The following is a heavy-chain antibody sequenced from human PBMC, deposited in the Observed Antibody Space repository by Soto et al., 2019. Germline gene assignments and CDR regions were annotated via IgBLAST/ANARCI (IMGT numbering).Heavy chain of an antibody. D-gene: IGHD3-3*01. J-gene: IGHJ6*02. CDR1: GYTFTGYY. CDR2: INPNSGGT. Sequence: ASVKVSCKASGYTFTGYYMHWVRQAPGQGLEWMGWINPNSGGTNYAQKFQGRVTMTRDTSISTAYMELSRLRSDDTAVYYCARRKLRFWEWDYYYYGMDVWGQGTTVTVSS. V-gene: IGHV1-2*02. CDR3: ARRKLRFWEWDYYYYGMDV.